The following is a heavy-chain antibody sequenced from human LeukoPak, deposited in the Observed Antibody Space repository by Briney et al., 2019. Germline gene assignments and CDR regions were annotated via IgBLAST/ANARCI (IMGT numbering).Heavy chain of an antibody. Sequence: ASVKVSCKASGYSFTNYAMGWARQAPGQGLEWMGWIHTNTGNPTYAQGLTGRFVFSLDTAVDTAYLQISGLQSEDTAIYYCARVRLWFGELSPTDAFDVWGQGTLVTVSS. V-gene: IGHV7-4-1*02. D-gene: IGHD3-10*01. CDR1: GYSFTNYA. CDR2: IHTNTGNP. J-gene: IGHJ3*01. CDR3: ARVRLWFGELSPTDAFDV.